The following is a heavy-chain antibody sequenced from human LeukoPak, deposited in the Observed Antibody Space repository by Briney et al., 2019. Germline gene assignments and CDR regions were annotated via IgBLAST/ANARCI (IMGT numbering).Heavy chain of an antibody. CDR1: GFTFSGSA. CDR2: IRSKANSYAT. Sequence: GGSLRLSCAASGFTFSGSAIHWVRQASGKGLEWVGRIRSKANSYATAYAASVEGRFTISRDDSKNTAFLQINALKTEDSAVYYCSASPKTYCSGGKCHSDYYYYGMDVWGQGTTVTVSS. CDR3: SASPKTYCSGGKCHSDYYYYGMDV. D-gene: IGHD2-15*01. J-gene: IGHJ6*02. V-gene: IGHV3-73*01.